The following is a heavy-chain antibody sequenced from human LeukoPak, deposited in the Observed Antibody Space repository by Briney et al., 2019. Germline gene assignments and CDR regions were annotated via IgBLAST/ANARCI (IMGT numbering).Heavy chain of an antibody. CDR2: INPNSGGT. Sequence: ASVKVSCKASGYTFTGYYMHWVRQAPGQGLEWMGWINPNSGGTNYAQKFQGRVTMTRDTSISTAYMELSRLRSDDTAVYYCARRGCDYDSSGYSYCFEYWGQGTLVTVSS. J-gene: IGHJ4*02. CDR3: ARRGCDYDSSGYSYCFEY. V-gene: IGHV1-2*02. CDR1: GYTFTGYY. D-gene: IGHD3-22*01.